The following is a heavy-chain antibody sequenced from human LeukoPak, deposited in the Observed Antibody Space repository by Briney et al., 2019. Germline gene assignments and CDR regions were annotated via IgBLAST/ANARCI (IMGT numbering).Heavy chain of an antibody. D-gene: IGHD4-17*01. Sequence: GGSLRLSCAASGFTFSSYAMSWVRQAPGKGLEWVSAISGSGGSTYYADSVKGRFTISRDNAKNSLYLQMNSLRAEDTAVYYCARPETTAGYPPHMDVWGKGTTVTVSS. CDR2: ISGSGGST. V-gene: IGHV3-23*01. CDR1: GFTFSSYA. J-gene: IGHJ6*03. CDR3: ARPETTAGYPPHMDV.